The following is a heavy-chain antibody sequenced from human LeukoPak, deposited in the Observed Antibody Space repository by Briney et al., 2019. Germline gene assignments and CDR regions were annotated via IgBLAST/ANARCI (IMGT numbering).Heavy chain of an antibody. D-gene: IGHD5-18*01. V-gene: IGHV3-30*18. CDR1: GFTFRSYG. CDR2: ISYDGSNK. CDR3: AKEFSDTAMDDY. J-gene: IGHJ4*02. Sequence: PGGSLRLSCAASGFTFRSYGMHWVRQAPGKGLEWVAVISYDGSNKYYADSVKGRFTISRDNSKNTLYLQMNSLRAEDTAVYYCAKEFSDTAMDDYWGQGTLVTVSS.